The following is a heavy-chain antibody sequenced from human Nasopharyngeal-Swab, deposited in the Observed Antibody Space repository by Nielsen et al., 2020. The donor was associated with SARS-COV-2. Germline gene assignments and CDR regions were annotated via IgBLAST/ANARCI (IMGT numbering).Heavy chain of an antibody. Sequence: SETLSLTCIVSGGSISSSSYYWGWIRQPPGKGLKWIGSIYYSGSTYYNPSLKSRVTISVDTSKNQFSLKLSSVTAADTAVYYCARAASRLGLGEDDAFDIWGQGTMVTVSS. CDR2: IYYSGST. CDR3: ARAASRLGLGEDDAFDI. V-gene: IGHV4-39*07. D-gene: IGHD3-10*01. CDR1: GGSISSSSYY. J-gene: IGHJ3*02.